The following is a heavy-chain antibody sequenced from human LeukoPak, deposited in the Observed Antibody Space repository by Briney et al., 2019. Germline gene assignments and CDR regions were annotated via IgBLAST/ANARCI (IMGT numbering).Heavy chain of an antibody. CDR2: ISYDGSNK. J-gene: IGHJ6*02. CDR1: GFTFSSYA. CDR3: ARSQQPYNVLRFLEWLLEPSYGMDV. Sequence: SGGSLRLSCAASGFTFSSYAMHWVRQAPGKGLEWVAVISYDGSNKYYADSVKGRFTISRDNSKNTLYLQMNSLRAEDTAVYYCARSQQPYNVLRFLEWLLEPSYGMDVWGQGTTVTVSS. V-gene: IGHV3-30-3*01. D-gene: IGHD3-3*01.